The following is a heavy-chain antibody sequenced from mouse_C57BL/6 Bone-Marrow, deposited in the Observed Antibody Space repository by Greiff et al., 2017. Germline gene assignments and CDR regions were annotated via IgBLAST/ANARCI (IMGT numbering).Heavy chain of an antibody. CDR1: GFNIKDDY. V-gene: IGHV14-4*01. CDR3: TTFTTVVESPAWFAY. D-gene: IGHD1-1*01. CDR2: IDPENGDT. Sequence: EVQLQESGAELVRPGASVKLSCTASGFNIKDDYMHWVKQRPEQGLEWIGWIDPENGDTEYASKFQGKATITADTSSNTAYLQLSSLTSEDTAVYYCTTFTTVVESPAWFAYWGQGTLVTVSA. J-gene: IGHJ3*01.